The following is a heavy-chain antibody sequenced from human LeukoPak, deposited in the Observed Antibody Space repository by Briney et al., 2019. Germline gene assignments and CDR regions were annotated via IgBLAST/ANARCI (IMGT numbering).Heavy chain of an antibody. CDR2: LNPNTGGT. V-gene: IGHV1-2*02. CDR3: AKASGRLRFFDWFPSGY. CDR1: GYTFKGYY. J-gene: IGHJ4*02. D-gene: IGHD3-9*01. Sequence: ASVKVSCKASGYTFKGYYMHWVRQAPGQGLDWMGWLNPNTGGTDYAQKFQGRVTMTRDTSISTAFMELRRLRSDDTAVYYCAKASGRLRFFDWFPSGYWGQGTLVTVSS.